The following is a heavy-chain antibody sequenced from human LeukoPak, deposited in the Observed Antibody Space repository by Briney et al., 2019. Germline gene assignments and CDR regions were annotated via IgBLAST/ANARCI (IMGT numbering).Heavy chain of an antibody. V-gene: IGHV4-59*01. D-gene: IGHD1-7*01. CDR2: IYYSGST. CDR1: GGSISSYY. CDR3: ARVGIRSGTKDYFDY. Sequence: SSETLSLTCTVSGGSISSYYWSWIRQPPGKGLEWIGYIYYSGSTNYNPSLKSRVTISVDTSKNQFSLKLSSVTAADTTVYYCARVGIRSGTKDYFDYWGQGTLVTVSS. J-gene: IGHJ4*02.